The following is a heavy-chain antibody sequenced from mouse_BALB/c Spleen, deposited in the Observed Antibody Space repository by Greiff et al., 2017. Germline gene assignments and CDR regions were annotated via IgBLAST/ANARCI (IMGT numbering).Heavy chain of an antibody. CDR2: IYPGDGDP. CDR1: GYTFTSYW. D-gene: IGHD4-1*01. J-gene: IGHJ1*01. CDR3: ARPGKGYWYFDV. V-gene: IGHV1-87*01. Sequence: QVQLKQSGAELARPGASVKLSCKASGYTFTSYWMQWVKQRPGQGLAWIGAIYPGDGDPRYTQKFKGKATLTADKSSSTAYMQLSSLASEDSAVYYCARPGKGYWYFDVWGAGTTVTVSS.